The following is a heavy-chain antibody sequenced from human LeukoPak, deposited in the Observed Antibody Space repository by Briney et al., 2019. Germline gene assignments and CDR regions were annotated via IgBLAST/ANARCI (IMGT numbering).Heavy chain of an antibody. J-gene: IGHJ6*03. D-gene: IGHD4-17*01. Sequence: SETLSLTCTVSGDSISSYYWSWIRQPPGGWLEWIGYIYYSGSTNYNPSLKSRVTISVDTSKNQFSLKLSSVTAADTAVYYCARVPGGDYVRYYYYYYMDVWGKGTTVTVSS. CDR1: GDSISSYY. CDR2: IYYSGST. CDR3: ARVPGGDYVRYYYYYYMDV. V-gene: IGHV4-59*01.